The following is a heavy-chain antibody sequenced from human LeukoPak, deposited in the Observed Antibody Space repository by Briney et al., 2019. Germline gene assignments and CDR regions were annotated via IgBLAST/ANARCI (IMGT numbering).Heavy chain of an antibody. V-gene: IGHV4-59*01. J-gene: IGHJ4*02. D-gene: IGHD3-10*01. CDR1: GGSISNYY. CDR3: ARAYYYDSGSYYNVFDY. Sequence: SETLSLTCTVSGGSISNYYWSWIRQPPGKGLEWNGYIYYSGSTNYNPSLKSRVTISLDTSKNQFSLKLSSVTAADTAVYYCARAYYYDSGSYYNVFDYWGQGTLVTVSS. CDR2: IYYSGST.